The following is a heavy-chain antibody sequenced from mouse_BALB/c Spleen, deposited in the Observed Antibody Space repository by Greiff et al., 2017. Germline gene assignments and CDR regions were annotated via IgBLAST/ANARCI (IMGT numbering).Heavy chain of an antibody. CDR2: IYPYNGGT. CDR1: GYTFTDYN. CDR3: ARSVGYYYFDY. J-gene: IGHJ2*01. D-gene: IGHD2-3*01. V-gene: IGHV1S29*02. Sequence: EVHLVESGPELVKPGASVKISCKASGYTFTDYNMHWVKQSHGKSLEWIGYIYPYNGGTGYNQKFKSKATLTVDNSSSTAYMELRSLTSEDSAVYYCARSVGYYYFDYWGQGTTLTVSS.